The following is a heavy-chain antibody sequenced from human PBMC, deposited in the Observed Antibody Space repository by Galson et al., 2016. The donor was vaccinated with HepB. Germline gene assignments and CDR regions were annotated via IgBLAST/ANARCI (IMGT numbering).Heavy chain of an antibody. CDR1: GYTFTTYG. CDR2: ISPYNGNA. V-gene: IGHV1-18*01. CDR3: ATHPSYGDYGGYYYGMDV. J-gene: IGHJ6*02. Sequence: SVKVSCKASGYTFTTYGIGWVRQAPGQGLEWLGWISPYNGNANYAQKFQGRVTMTRDTSTSTAYMELGSLRYDDTAGYYFATHPSYGDYGGYYYGMDVWGQGTTVTVSS. D-gene: IGHD4-17*01.